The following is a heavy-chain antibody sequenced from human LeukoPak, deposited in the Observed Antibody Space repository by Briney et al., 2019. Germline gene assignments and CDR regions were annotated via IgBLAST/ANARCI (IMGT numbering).Heavy chain of an antibody. V-gene: IGHV3-64D*09. CDR1: GLTFSSYA. CDR2: ISSNGGST. CDR3: VKGYCSSISCFGDY. Sequence: PGGSLRLSCSASGLTFSSYAMHWVHQAPGKGLEYVSAISSNGGSTYYADSVKGRFTISRDNSKNTLYLQMSSLRAEDTAVYYCVKGYCSSISCFGDYWGQGTLVTFSS. D-gene: IGHD2-2*01. J-gene: IGHJ4*02.